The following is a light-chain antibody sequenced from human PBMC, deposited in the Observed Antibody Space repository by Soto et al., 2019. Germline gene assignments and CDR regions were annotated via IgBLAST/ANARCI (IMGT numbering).Light chain of an antibody. J-gene: IGLJ2*01. V-gene: IGLV2-23*01. Sequence: QSVLTQPASVSGSPGQSITISCTGTTSDVGYSKFVSWYQHLPGKAPKLVIFEGSERPSGISDRFSGSKSGNTASLTISGLQAEDEAEYYCCAYAGNSSFPFGGGTKLTVL. CDR2: EGS. CDR3: CAYAGNSSFP. CDR1: TSDVGYSKF.